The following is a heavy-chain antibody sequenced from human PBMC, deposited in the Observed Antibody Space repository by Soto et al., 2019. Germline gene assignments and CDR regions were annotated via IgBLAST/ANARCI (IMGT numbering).Heavy chain of an antibody. Sequence: QVQLVQSGAEVRKPGASVKVSCRPSGYTFNTYYLHWLRQAPGQALEWMGVIHPSGGGTTYAQKFLGRVTVTGDTATATAFMELSSVRSGEPAVDSCACGRHIAVVTASFDNWGQGTLVTVSS. CDR1: GYTFNTYY. D-gene: IGHD2-21*02. CDR3: ACGRHIAVVTASFDN. J-gene: IGHJ4*02. CDR2: IHPSGGGT. V-gene: IGHV1-46*02.